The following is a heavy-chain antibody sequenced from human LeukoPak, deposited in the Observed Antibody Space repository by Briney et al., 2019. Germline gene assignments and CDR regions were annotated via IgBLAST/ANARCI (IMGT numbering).Heavy chain of an antibody. D-gene: IGHD5-18*01. J-gene: IGHJ4*02. CDR3: ARGGGYSYGYYFDY. V-gene: IGHV1-69*01. CDR2: IIPIFGTA. Sequence: ASVKVSCKASGGTFSSYAISWVRQAPGQGLEWMGGIIPIFGTANYAQKFQGGVTITADESTSTAYMELSSLRSEDTAVYYCARGGGYSYGYYFDYWGQGTLVTVSS. CDR1: GGTFSSYA.